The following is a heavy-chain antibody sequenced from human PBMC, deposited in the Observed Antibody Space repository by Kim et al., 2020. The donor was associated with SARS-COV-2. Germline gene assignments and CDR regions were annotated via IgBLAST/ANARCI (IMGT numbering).Heavy chain of an antibody. CDR1: GYTFTSYA. CDR3: ASDRGSSWPLYNWFDP. Sequence: ASVKVSCKASGYTFTSYAMHWVRQAPGQRLEWMGWINAANGNKKYSQKSQGRVTITRDTSASTAYMELSSLRSEDTAGYYCASDRGSSWPLYNWFDPWGQGTLVTVSS. J-gene: IGHJ5*02. CDR2: INAANGNK. D-gene: IGHD6-13*01. V-gene: IGHV1-3*01.